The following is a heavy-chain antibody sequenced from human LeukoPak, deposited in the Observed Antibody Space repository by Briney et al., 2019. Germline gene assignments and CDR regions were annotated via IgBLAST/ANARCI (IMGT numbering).Heavy chain of an antibody. J-gene: IGHJ5*02. Sequence: ASVKVSCKASGYTFTGYYMHWVRQAPGQGLEWMGWINPNSGGTNYAQKFQGRVTMTRDTSINTAYMELSRLRSDDTAVYYCARDGLGAVAGGNNWFDPWGQGTLVTVSS. V-gene: IGHV1-2*02. CDR2: INPNSGGT. CDR1: GYTFTGYY. D-gene: IGHD6-19*01. CDR3: ARDGLGAVAGGNNWFDP.